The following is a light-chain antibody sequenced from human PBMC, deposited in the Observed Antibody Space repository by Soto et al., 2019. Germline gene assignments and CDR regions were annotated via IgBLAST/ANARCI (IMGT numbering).Light chain of an antibody. CDR1: QSFSNY. CDR3: QKYNSAPRT. CDR2: AES. Sequence: DIQMTQSPSSLSASVGDSVTITCRASQSFSNYLAWYQQNPGKVPTLLIYAESTLKSGVPCRFIGSGSGKDFTFTISSVLPDDVATHYLQKYNSAPRTFGQGTKVEIK. J-gene: IGKJ1*01. V-gene: IGKV1-27*01.